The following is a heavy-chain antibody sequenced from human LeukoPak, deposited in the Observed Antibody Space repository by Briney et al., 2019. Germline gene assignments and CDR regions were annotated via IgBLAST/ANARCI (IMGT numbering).Heavy chain of an antibody. CDR3: ARQRIYSSGWF. D-gene: IGHD6-13*01. J-gene: IGHJ4*02. V-gene: IGHV4-39*01. Sequence: SETLSLTCSVSGDSINSRNYYWGWIRQPPGKGLEWIGSVYYNGSTLFNPSLKNRVTISLDTPKNQFSLNMMSVTAADTALYFCARQRIYSSGWFWGQGALVTVSS. CDR2: VYYNGST. CDR1: GDSINSRNYY.